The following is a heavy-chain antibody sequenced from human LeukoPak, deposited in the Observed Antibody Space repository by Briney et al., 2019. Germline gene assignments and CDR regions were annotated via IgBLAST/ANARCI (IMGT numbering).Heavy chain of an antibody. J-gene: IGHJ4*02. CDR3: AKDMTTVTTSGSDY. Sequence: PGGSLRLSCAASGFTVSSSYMSWVRQAPGKGLEWVSVIYSGGSTYYADSVKGRFTISRDNAKNSLYLQMNSLRAEDTALYYCAKDMTTVTTSGSDYWGQGTLVTVSS. D-gene: IGHD4-17*01. CDR1: GFTVSSSY. CDR2: IYSGGST. V-gene: IGHV3-53*05.